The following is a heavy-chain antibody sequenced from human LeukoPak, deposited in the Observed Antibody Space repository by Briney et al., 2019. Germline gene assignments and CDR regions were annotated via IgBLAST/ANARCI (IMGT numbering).Heavy chain of an antibody. J-gene: IGHJ4*02. CDR1: GFTFSTYD. D-gene: IGHD6-19*01. CDR2: IWYDGSNK. CDR3: AKDRSSGCLDY. Sequence: GGSLRLSCAVSGFTFSTYDMHWVRQAPGKGLEWVAVIWYDGSNKYYADSVKGRFTISRDNSKNTLYLQMNSLRAEDTAVYYCAKDRSSGCLDYWGQGTLVTVSS. V-gene: IGHV3-33*06.